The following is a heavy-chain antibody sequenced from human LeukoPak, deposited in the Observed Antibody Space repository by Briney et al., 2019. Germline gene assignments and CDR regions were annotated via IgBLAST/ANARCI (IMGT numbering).Heavy chain of an antibody. CDR3: ANQVYWNDAMGWVRPNDF. CDR2: IYTSGST. D-gene: IGHD1-1*01. J-gene: IGHJ4*02. Sequence: PSETLSLTCTVSGGSISSGSYYWSWIRQPAGKGLEWIGRIYTSGSTNYNPSLKSRVTISVDTSKNQFSLKLSSVTAADTAASYCANQVYWNDAMGWVRPNDFWGQGTLVTVSS. V-gene: IGHV4-61*02. CDR1: GGSISSGSYY.